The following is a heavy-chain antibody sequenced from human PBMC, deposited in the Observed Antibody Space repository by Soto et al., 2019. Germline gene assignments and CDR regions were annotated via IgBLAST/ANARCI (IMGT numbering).Heavy chain of an antibody. Sequence: PSETLSLTCTVSGGSISSSSYYWGWIRQPPGKGLEWIGSIYYSGSTYSNPSLKSRVTISVDTSKNQFSLKLSSVTAADTAVYYCARQRGGVYYDSSGYLYYFDYWGQGTLVTVSS. D-gene: IGHD3-22*01. CDR1: GGSISSSSYY. V-gene: IGHV4-39*01. J-gene: IGHJ4*02. CDR2: IYYSGST. CDR3: ARQRGGVYYDSSGYLYYFDY.